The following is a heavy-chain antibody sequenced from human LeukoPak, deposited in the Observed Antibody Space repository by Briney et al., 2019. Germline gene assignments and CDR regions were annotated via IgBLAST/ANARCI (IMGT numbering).Heavy chain of an antibody. CDR1: GFTFSSYA. Sequence: GGSLRLSCAASGFTFSSYAMHWVRQAPGKGLEWVAVISYDGSNKYYADSVKGRFTISRDNSKNTLYLQMNSLRAEDTAIYYCAREGPRGNSQFDYWGQGTLVTVSS. V-gene: IGHV3-30-3*01. J-gene: IGHJ4*02. CDR3: AREGPRGNSQFDY. CDR2: ISYDGSNK. D-gene: IGHD2/OR15-2a*01.